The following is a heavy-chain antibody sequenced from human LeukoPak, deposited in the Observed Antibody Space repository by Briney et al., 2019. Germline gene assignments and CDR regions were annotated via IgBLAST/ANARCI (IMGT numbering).Heavy chain of an antibody. V-gene: IGHV4-34*01. CDR1: GGSFSGYY. D-gene: IGHD5-18*01. CDR2: INHSGST. J-gene: IGHJ6*02. CDR3: ARGGYSYGYGPYYYYYGMDV. Sequence: SETLSLTCAVYGGSFSGYYWSWIRQPPGKGLEWIGEINHSGSTNYNPSLKSRVTISVDTSKNQFSLKLSSVTAADTAVYYCARGGYSYGYGPYYYYYGMDVWGQGTMVTVSS.